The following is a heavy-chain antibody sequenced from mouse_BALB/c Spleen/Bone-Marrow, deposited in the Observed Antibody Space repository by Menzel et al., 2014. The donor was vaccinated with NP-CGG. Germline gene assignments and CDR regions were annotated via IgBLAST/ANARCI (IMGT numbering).Heavy chain of an antibody. Sequence: VQLKQSGPDLVKPGAPVKISCKASGYSFTGYYMHRVKQSHGKSLEWIGRVNPNNGGTSYNQKFKGKAILTVDKSSSTAYMELRSLTSEDSAVYYCARNYGNYYAMDYWGQGTSVTVSS. V-gene: IGHV1-26*01. CDR3: ARNYGNYYAMDY. CDR1: GYSFTGYY. D-gene: IGHD2-1*01. CDR2: VNPNNGGT. J-gene: IGHJ4*01.